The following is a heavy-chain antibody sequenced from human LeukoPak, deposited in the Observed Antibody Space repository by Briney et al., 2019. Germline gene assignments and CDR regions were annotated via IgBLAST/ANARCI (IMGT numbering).Heavy chain of an antibody. CDR3: ARYYYDSSGYPFYYYYYGMDV. J-gene: IGHJ6*02. CDR2: IIPIFGTA. CDR1: GYTLTELS. V-gene: IGHV1-69*13. Sequence: SVKVSCKVSGYTLTELSMHWVRQAPGQGLEWMGGIIPIFGTANYAQKFQGRVTITADESTSTAYMELSSLRSEDTAVYYCARYYYDSSGYPFYYYYYGMDVWGQGTTVTVSS. D-gene: IGHD3-22*01.